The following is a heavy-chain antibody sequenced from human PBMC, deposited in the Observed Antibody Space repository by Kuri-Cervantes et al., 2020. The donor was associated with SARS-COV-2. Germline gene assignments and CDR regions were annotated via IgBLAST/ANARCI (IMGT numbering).Heavy chain of an antibody. Sequence: ASVKVSCKASGYTFSEYYIHWVRQAPGQGLEWMGYINPNSGGAKNAQKFQGRVTMTGDTSISTAYMELSRLTSEDTAIYYCAREGLSGYAGDWFDPWGQGTLVTVSS. D-gene: IGHD5-12*01. J-gene: IGHJ5*02. V-gene: IGHV1-2*02. CDR1: GYTFSEYY. CDR3: AREGLSGYAGDWFDP. CDR2: INPNSGGA.